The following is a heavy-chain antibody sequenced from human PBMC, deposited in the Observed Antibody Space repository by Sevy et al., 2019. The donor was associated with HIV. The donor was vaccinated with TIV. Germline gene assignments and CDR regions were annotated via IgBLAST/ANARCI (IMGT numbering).Heavy chain of an antibody. CDR3: ARRIRYDSSGYGFYFDH. CDR2: INWNGGNT. CDR1: GFTFDDYG. Sequence: GGSLRLSCAASGFTFDDYGMTWVRQAPGKGLEWVSGINWNGGNTGYADSVKGRFTISRDNAKNSLYLQMNSLRAEDTALYHCARRIRYDSSGYGFYFDHLGQGTLVTVSS. D-gene: IGHD3-22*01. V-gene: IGHV3-20*01. J-gene: IGHJ4*02.